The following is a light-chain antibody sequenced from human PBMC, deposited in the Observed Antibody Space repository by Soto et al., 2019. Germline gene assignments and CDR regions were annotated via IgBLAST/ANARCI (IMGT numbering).Light chain of an antibody. Sequence: QSVLTQPPSASGSPGQSVTISCAGTSSDVGGYNYVSWYQQYPVKVPKLMIYEVSERPSGVPDRFSGSKSGNTAFLTVSGLQAEDEADYYCLSYADTAYVFGTGTKLTVL. J-gene: IGLJ1*01. CDR2: EVS. CDR1: SSDVGGYNY. V-gene: IGLV2-8*01. CDR3: LSYADTAYV.